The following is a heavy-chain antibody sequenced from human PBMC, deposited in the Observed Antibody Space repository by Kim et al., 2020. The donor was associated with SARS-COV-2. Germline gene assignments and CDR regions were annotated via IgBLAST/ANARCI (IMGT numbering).Heavy chain of an antibody. V-gene: IGHV4-59*01. D-gene: IGHD3-22*01. Sequence: PSLKRRVTISVDTSKNQFSLKLSSVTAADTAVYYWARNYYDSSGYYYVEDWGQGTLVTVSS. CDR3: ARNYYDSSGYYYVED. J-gene: IGHJ4*02.